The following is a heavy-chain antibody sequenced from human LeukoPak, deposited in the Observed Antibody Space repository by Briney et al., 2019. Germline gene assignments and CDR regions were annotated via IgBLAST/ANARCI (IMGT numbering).Heavy chain of an antibody. CDR3: ARGDGSGWYFLFDY. Sequence: SETLSLTCTVSGGSISSYYWSWIRQPPGKGLEWIGSIYYSGSTYYNPSLKSRVTISVDTSKNQFSLKLSSVTAADTAVYYCARGDGSGWYFLFDYWGQGTLVTVSS. CDR2: IYYSGST. J-gene: IGHJ4*02. CDR1: GGSISSYY. D-gene: IGHD6-19*01. V-gene: IGHV4-59*12.